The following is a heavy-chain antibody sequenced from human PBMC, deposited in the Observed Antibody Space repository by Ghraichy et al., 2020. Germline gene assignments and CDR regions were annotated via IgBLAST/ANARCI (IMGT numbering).Heavy chain of an antibody. D-gene: IGHD1-7*01. Sequence: SETLSLTCAVYGGSFSGYYWSWIRQPPGKGLEWIGEINHSGSTNYNPSLKSRVTISVDTSKNQFSLKLSSVTAADTAVYYCARGITGTTGKNFDYWGQGTLVTVSS. J-gene: IGHJ4*02. CDR1: GGSFSGYY. CDR2: INHSGST. CDR3: ARGITGTTGKNFDY. V-gene: IGHV4-34*01.